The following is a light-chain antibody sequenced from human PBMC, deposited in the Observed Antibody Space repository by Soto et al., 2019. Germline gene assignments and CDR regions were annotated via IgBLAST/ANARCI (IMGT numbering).Light chain of an antibody. Sequence: DIQMTQSPSSVSASVGDRVTITCRASQDISSWVAWYQQKPGKAPKLLISAASSLQSGVPTRFSGSGSGTDFTLIISGLQPEDFATYFCQQGDSFPFTFGGGTKVDIK. CDR2: AAS. CDR3: QQGDSFPFT. J-gene: IGKJ4*01. CDR1: QDISSW. V-gene: IGKV1-12*01.